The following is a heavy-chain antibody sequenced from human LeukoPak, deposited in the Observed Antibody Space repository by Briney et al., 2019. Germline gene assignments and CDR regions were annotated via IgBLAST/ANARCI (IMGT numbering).Heavy chain of an antibody. CDR3: ARAPLAVAGYFYYYMDV. CDR1: GFTFSSYS. CDR2: ISTSSYI. D-gene: IGHD6-19*01. J-gene: IGHJ6*03. V-gene: IGHV3-21*01. Sequence: GGSLRLSCAASGFTFSSYSMNWVRQAPGKGLEWVLSISTSSYISYANSVKGRFTISRDNAKTALYLQMNSLRAEDTAVYYCARAPLAVAGYFYYYMDVWGKGTTVTVSS.